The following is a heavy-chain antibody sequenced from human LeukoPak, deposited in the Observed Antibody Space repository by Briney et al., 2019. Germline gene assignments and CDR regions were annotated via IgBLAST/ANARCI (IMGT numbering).Heavy chain of an antibody. V-gene: IGHV4-59*08. CDR1: GGSISSYY. CDR2: IYHSGST. CDR3: ASKVVVITKAAAFDI. Sequence: PSETLSLTCTVSGGSISSYYWSWIRQPPGKGLEWIGSIYHSGSTYYNPSLKSRVTISVDTSKNQFSLKLSSVTAADTAVYYCASKVVVITKAAAFDIWGQGTMVTVSS. J-gene: IGHJ3*02. D-gene: IGHD3-22*01.